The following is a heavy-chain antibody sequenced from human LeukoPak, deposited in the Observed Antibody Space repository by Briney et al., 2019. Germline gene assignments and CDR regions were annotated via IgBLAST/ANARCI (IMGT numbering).Heavy chain of an antibody. D-gene: IGHD1-14*01. CDR3: AISSTVTSFDY. Sequence: SETLSLTCAVYGGSFSGYYWSWIRQPPGKGLEWIGEINHSGSTNYNPSLKSRVTISVDTSKNQFSLKLSSVTAADTAVYYCAISSTVTSFDYWGQGTLVTISS. V-gene: IGHV4-34*01. J-gene: IGHJ4*02. CDR1: GGSFSGYY. CDR2: INHSGST.